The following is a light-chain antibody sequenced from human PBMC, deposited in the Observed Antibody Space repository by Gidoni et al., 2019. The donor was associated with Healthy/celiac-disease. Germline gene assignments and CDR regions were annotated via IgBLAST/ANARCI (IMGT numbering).Light chain of an antibody. CDR2: AAS. CDR1: QSISSY. CDR3: QQSYSTSWT. V-gene: IGKV1-39*01. J-gene: IGKJ1*01. Sequence: DIQMTQSPSSLSASVGDRVTITCRASQSISSYLNWYQQKPGKAPKLLIYAASSLQSEVPSRFSGSGSGTDFTLTISSRQPEDFATYYCQQSYSTSWTFGQGTKVEIK.